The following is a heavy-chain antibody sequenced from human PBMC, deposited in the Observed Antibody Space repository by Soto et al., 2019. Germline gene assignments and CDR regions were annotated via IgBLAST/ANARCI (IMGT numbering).Heavy chain of an antibody. Sequence: GGSLRLSCAASGFTFSSYSMNWVRQAPGKGLEWVSYTSSSSSTIYYADSVKGRFTISRDNAKNSLYLQMNSLRAEDTAVYYCARDYYDSSGYYLLFHAFDIWGQGTMVTVSS. CDR2: TSSSSSTI. J-gene: IGHJ3*02. D-gene: IGHD3-22*01. CDR3: ARDYYDSSGYYLLFHAFDI. V-gene: IGHV3-48*01. CDR1: GFTFSSYS.